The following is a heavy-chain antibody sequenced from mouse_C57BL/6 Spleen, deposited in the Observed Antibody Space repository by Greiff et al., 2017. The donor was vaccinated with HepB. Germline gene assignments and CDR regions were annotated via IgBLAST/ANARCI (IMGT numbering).Heavy chain of an antibody. J-gene: IGHJ1*03. Sequence: VQLVESGAELVRPGTSVKVSCKASGYAFTNYLIEWVKQRPGQGLEWIGVINPGSGGTNYNEKFKGKATLTADKSSSTAYMQLSSLTSEDSAVYFCARARMGYFDVWGTGTTVTVSS. V-gene: IGHV1-54*01. D-gene: IGHD2-10*02. CDR1: GYAFTNYL. CDR3: ARARMGYFDV. CDR2: INPGSGGT.